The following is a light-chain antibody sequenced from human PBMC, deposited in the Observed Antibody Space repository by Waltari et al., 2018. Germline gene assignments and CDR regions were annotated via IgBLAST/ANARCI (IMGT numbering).Light chain of an antibody. CDR2: EVS. CDR1: SIDVGGYHY. Sequence: QSALTQPAPVSGSPGQSFTISFTRTSIDVGGYHYISWYQQHPGQAPKLMIYEVSNRPSGVSNRSSGSKSGNTASLTISGLQAEDEADYYCSSYTSSSSLVVFGGGTKLTVL. V-gene: IGLV2-14*01. J-gene: IGLJ2*01. CDR3: SSYTSSSSLVV.